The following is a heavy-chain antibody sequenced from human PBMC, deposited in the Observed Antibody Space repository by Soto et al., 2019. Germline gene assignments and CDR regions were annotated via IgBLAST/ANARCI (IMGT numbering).Heavy chain of an antibody. CDR1: GGSFSGYY. Sequence: SETLSLTCAVYGGSFSGYYWSWIRQPPGKGLEWIGEINHSGSTNYNPSLKSRVTISVDTSKNQFSLKLSSVTAADTAVYYCARGRRGYFDYWGQGTLVTVSS. CDR3: ARGRRGYFDY. CDR2: INHSGST. V-gene: IGHV4-34*01. J-gene: IGHJ4*02.